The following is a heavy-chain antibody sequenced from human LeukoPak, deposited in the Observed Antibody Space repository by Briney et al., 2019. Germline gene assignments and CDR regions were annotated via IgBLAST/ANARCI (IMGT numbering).Heavy chain of an antibody. V-gene: IGHV1-18*01. Sequence: GASVKVSCKASGYTFTSYGINWVRQAPGQGLEWMGWISTYNGNTNYAQKLQGRVAMTTDTSTTTAYMELRSLRSDDTAVYYCAREFRTYYDFWSGYHIFDFWGQGTLVTVSS. CDR2: ISTYNGNT. CDR3: AREFRTYYDFWSGYHIFDF. CDR1: GYTFTSYG. J-gene: IGHJ4*02. D-gene: IGHD3-3*01.